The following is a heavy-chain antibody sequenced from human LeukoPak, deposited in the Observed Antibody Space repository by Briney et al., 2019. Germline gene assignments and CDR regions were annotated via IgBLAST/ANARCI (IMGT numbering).Heavy chain of an antibody. CDR1: GGSISGYY. Sequence: SETLSLTCTVSGGSISGYYWNWIQQPPGKGLEWIGFIYNAGNTNYNPSLKSRVTISADPTKNQVSLNLSSVTAADTAVYYCARPGGRDHGGNSVAFDIWGQGTMVTVSS. CDR2: IYNAGNT. CDR3: ARPGGRDHGGNSVAFDI. V-gene: IGHV4-59*08. J-gene: IGHJ3*02. D-gene: IGHD4-23*01.